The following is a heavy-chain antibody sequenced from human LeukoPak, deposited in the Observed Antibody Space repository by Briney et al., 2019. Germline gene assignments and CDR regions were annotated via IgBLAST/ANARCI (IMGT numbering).Heavy chain of an antibody. J-gene: IGHJ3*02. Sequence: SETLSLTCTVSGGSISSSSYYWGWIRQPPGKGLEWIVRIYYSGSTYYNPSLKSRVTISVETSKNQFSLKLSSVTAADTAVYYCAREPPADSGSNDAFDIWGQGTMVTVSS. CDR3: AREPPADSGSNDAFDI. D-gene: IGHD1-26*01. CDR1: GGSISSSSYY. V-gene: IGHV4-39*02. CDR2: IYYSGST.